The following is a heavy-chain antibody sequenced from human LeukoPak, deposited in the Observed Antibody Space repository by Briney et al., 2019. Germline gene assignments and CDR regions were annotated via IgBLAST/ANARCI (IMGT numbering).Heavy chain of an antibody. CDR2: ISSSGSTI. CDR1: GFTFSDYY. V-gene: IGHV3-11*01. J-gene: IGHJ4*02. D-gene: IGHD2-15*01. CDR3: AKVMSGGSWNNPYDY. Sequence: GGSLRLSCAASGFTFSDYYMSWIRQAPGKGLEWVSYISSSGSTIYYADSVKGRFAISRDNSKNTLYLQMNSLRAEDTAVYYCAKVMSGGSWNNPYDYWGQGTLVTVSS.